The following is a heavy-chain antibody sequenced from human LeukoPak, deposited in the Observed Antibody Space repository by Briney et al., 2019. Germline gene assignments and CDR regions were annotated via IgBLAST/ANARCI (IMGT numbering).Heavy chain of an antibody. D-gene: IGHD2-21*01. CDR3: ARGVFVYCYQYTDV. V-gene: IGHV1-18*01. CDR1: GYTFTSYG. CDR2: ITAYNGNT. J-gene: IGHJ6*03. Sequence: GASVKVSCKASGYTFTSYGISWVRQAPGQGLEWMGWITAYNGNTKYAQKLQGRVTMTRDTSTRTAYMELRSLRSDDTAVYYWARGVFVYCYQYTDVCGKGSTLTVSS.